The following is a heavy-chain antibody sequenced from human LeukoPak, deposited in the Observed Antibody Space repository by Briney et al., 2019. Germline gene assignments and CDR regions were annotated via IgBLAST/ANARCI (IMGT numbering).Heavy chain of an antibody. Sequence: GGSLRLSCAASGFTVSSSYMYWVRQAPGKGLEWVSFFYRGDSAYYAESVRGRFTISRDNSKNTLYLLMNSLIPEDTAVYYCAREVVSTPSYFDSWGQGTLVTVSS. D-gene: IGHD2-15*01. J-gene: IGHJ4*02. CDR1: GFTVSSSY. V-gene: IGHV3-53*01. CDR3: AREVVSTPSYFDS. CDR2: FYRGDSA.